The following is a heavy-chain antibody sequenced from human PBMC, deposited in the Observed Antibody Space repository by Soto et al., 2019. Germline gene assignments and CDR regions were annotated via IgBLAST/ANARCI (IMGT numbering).Heavy chain of an antibody. V-gene: IGHV3-30-3*01. Sequence: GGSLRLSCAASGFTFSSYAMHWVRQAPGKGLEWVAVISYDGSNKYYADSVKGRFTISRDNSKNTLYLQMNSLRAEDTAVYYCARDHENSRNYYGSGSAPAWGQGTRVTVSS. J-gene: IGHJ5*02. CDR3: ARDHENSRNYYGSGSAPA. CDR1: GFTFSSYA. CDR2: ISYDGSNK. D-gene: IGHD3-10*01.